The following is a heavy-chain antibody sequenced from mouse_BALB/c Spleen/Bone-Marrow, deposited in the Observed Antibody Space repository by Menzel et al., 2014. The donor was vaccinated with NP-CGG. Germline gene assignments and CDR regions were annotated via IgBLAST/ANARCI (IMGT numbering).Heavy chain of an antibody. J-gene: IGHJ4*01. V-gene: IGHV1-9*01. D-gene: IGHD2-1*01. Sequence: VKLQESGAELMKPGASVKISCKATGYTFSSYWLEWVIQRPGHGLEWIGGILPGSGSFNYNEKFKGKATFTADTSSNIACMQLSSLTSEDSAVYYCARWHYGNYYYAMDYWGQGTSVTVSS. CDR1: GYTFSSYW. CDR2: ILPGSGSF. CDR3: ARWHYGNYYYAMDY.